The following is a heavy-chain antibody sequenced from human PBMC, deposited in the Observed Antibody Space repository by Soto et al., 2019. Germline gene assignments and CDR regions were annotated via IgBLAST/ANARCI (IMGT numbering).Heavy chain of an antibody. D-gene: IGHD1-7*01. CDR3: ARQHWNYGAFNI. Sequence: SETLSLTCSVSGDSITSSSYYWGWIRQPPGKGLEWIGSGYHRGNTYYNPSLKSRGTISVDTSKNQFSLKLNSLTAADTAIYYCARQHWNYGAFNIWGQGTMVTVSS. J-gene: IGHJ3*02. CDR2: GYHRGNT. V-gene: IGHV4-39*01. CDR1: GDSITSSSYY.